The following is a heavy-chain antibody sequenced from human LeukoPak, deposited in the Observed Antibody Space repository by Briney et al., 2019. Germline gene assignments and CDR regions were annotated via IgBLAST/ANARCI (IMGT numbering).Heavy chain of an antibody. V-gene: IGHV1-18*01. Sequence: ASVNVSCKASGYTFTSYGISWVRQAPGQGLEWMGWISAYNGNTNYAQKLQGRVTMTTDTSTSTAYMELRSLRSDDTAVYYCARVLDSYCSGGSCYSVYYFDYWGQGTLVTVSS. CDR3: ARVLDSYCSGGSCYSVYYFDY. J-gene: IGHJ4*02. CDR1: GYTFTSYG. CDR2: ISAYNGNT. D-gene: IGHD2-15*01.